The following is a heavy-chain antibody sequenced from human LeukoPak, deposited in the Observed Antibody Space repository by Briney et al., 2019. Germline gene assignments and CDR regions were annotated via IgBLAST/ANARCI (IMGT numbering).Heavy chain of an antibody. Sequence: GGSLRLSCAASGFTFSSYNMNWVRQAPGKGLEWVSFISSSSSYIYYADSVEGRFTISRDNAKNSLYLQMNSLRAEDTAVYYCARAEQQLDRPFDYWGQGTLVTVSS. J-gene: IGHJ4*02. V-gene: IGHV3-21*01. CDR2: ISSSSSYI. CDR1: GFTFSSYN. CDR3: ARAEQQLDRPFDY. D-gene: IGHD6-13*01.